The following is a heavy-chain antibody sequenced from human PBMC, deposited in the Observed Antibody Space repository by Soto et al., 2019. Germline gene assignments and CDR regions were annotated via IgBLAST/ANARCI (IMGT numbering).Heavy chain of an antibody. Sequence: GESLKISCKGSGYSFTSYCIGWVRQMPGKGLEWMGIIYPGDSDTRYSPSFQGQVTISADKSISTAYLQWSSLKASDTAMYYCARSPYCSSTSCYALSDYYYGMDGWGQGTTVTVSS. J-gene: IGHJ6*02. CDR1: GYSFTSYC. V-gene: IGHV5-51*01. CDR2: IYPGDSDT. CDR3: ARSPYCSSTSCYALSDYYYGMDG. D-gene: IGHD2-2*01.